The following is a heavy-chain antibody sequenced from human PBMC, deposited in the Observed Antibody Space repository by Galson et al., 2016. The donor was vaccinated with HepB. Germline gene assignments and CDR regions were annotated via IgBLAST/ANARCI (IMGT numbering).Heavy chain of an antibody. CDR1: GFLFSSHA. D-gene: IGHD6-13*01. Sequence: SLRLSCAASGFLFSSHAMHWVRQAPGKGLEWLALISYDGSGKYYADSVKGRFTISRDNSKNTMYVHMTGLRAEDTAVYYCAKSPATAGAYYFDSWGQGTLVTVSS. J-gene: IGHJ4*02. V-gene: IGHV3-30*04. CDR2: ISYDGSGK. CDR3: AKSPATAGAYYFDS.